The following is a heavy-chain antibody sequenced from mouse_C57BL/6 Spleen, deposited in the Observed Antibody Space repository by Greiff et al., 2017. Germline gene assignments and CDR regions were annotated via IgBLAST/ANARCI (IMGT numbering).Heavy chain of an antibody. CDR1: GYTFTSYW. V-gene: IGHV1-61*01. CDR2: IYPSDSET. Sequence: VQLQQPGAELVRPGSSVKLSCKASGYTFTSYWMDWVKQRPGQGLEWIGNIYPSDSETHYNQKFKDKATLTVDKSSSTAYMQLSSLTAEDSAVYYCAREGLLPYFDYWGQGTTLTVSS. J-gene: IGHJ2*01. D-gene: IGHD1-1*01. CDR3: AREGLLPYFDY.